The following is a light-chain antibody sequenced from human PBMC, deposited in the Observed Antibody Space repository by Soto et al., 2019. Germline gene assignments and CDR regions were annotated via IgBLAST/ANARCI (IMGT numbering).Light chain of an antibody. CDR3: QQYGSSPCT. J-gene: IGKJ2*02. Sequence: EIVLTQSPGTLSLSPGERATLSCRASQSVSSSYLAWYQQKPGQAPRLLIYGASSRATGIPDRFSGSGCGTDFTLTISRLEPEDCAVYYCQQYGSSPCTFGQGTKLEIK. CDR2: GAS. V-gene: IGKV3-20*01. CDR1: QSVSSSY.